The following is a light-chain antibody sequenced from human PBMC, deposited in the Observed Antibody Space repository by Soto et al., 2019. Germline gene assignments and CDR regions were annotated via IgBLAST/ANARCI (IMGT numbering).Light chain of an antibody. J-gene: IGKJ1*01. CDR2: DAS. CDR3: QQSGT. V-gene: IGKV1-33*01. Sequence: DLQMTQSPSSLSASVGDRVTITCQASQDISNYLNWYQQKPGKAPKLLIYDASNLETGVPSRFSGSGSGTDFTFTISSLQPEDIATYYCQQSGTFGQGTKVEIK. CDR1: QDISNY.